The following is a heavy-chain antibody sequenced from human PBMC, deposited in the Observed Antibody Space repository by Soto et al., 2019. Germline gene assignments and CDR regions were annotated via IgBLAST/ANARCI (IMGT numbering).Heavy chain of an antibody. Sequence: QVQLQQWGAGLLKPSETLSLTCAVYGGSFSGYYWSWIRQPPGKGLEWIGEINHSGSTNYNPSLKSRVTISVDTSKNQFSLKLSSVTAADTAVYYCARGYCSSTSCGTDWGQGTLVTVSS. CDR2: INHSGST. CDR3: ARGYCSSTSCGTD. V-gene: IGHV4-34*01. J-gene: IGHJ4*02. CDR1: GGSFSGYY. D-gene: IGHD2-2*01.